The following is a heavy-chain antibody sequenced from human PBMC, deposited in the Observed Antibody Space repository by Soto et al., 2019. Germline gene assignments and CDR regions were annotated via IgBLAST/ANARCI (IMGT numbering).Heavy chain of an antibody. V-gene: IGHV4-39*01. CDR1: GVSISDTSDY. CDR2: IYFHGKT. Sequence: QLQLQESGPGLVKPSETLSLTCNVSGVSISDTSDYWGWIRQPPGKGLEWIGTIYFHGKTFYNPSIKSRLTISVDTSKNQISLRLTAVTAADTAVYYCARQGSYWGQGTLVAVSS. J-gene: IGHJ4*02. CDR3: ARQGSY.